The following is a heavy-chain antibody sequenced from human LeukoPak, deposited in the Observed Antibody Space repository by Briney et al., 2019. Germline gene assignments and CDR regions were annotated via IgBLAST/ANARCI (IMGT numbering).Heavy chain of an antibody. CDR3: TCRIAVAGTVFDY. Sequence: GGSLRLSCAASGFTFSGSAMHWVRQASGKGLEWVGRFRSKANSYATAYAASVKGRFTISRDDSKNTAYLQMNSLKTEDTAVYYCTCRIAVAGTVFDYWGQGTLVTVSS. CDR1: GFTFSGSA. J-gene: IGHJ4*02. V-gene: IGHV3-73*01. D-gene: IGHD6-19*01. CDR2: FRSKANSYAT.